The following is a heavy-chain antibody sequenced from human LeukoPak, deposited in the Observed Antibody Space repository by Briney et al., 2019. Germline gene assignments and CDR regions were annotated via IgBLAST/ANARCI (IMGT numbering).Heavy chain of an antibody. CDR2: MNPNNNNT. V-gene: IGHV1-8*01. CDR3: ARYPRSYYNFDF. D-gene: IGHD2-21*01. CDR1: GYTFTSYD. J-gene: IGHJ4*02. Sequence: ASVKVSCKASGYTFTSYDINWVRQATGQGLEWMGWMNPNNNNTGYAQKFQGRVTMTRNTSISTAYMELSSLRSEDTAVYYCARYPRSYYNFDFWGQGTLVTVSS.